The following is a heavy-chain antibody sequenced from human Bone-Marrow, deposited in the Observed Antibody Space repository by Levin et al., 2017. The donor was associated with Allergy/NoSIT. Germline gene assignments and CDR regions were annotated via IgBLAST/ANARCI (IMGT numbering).Heavy chain of an antibody. CDR3: ARSIAARQYYDY. Sequence: PSETLSLTCAVSGGSISSDGYSWSWIRQSSGKGLEWIGYIYHSGHTYYTPSLKSRVAVSLDRSKNQFSLKLSSVTAADTAVYYCARSIAARQYYDYWGQGILVTVSS. J-gene: IGHJ4*02. V-gene: IGHV4-30-2*06. CDR1: GGSISSDGYS. CDR2: IYHSGHT. D-gene: IGHD6-6*01.